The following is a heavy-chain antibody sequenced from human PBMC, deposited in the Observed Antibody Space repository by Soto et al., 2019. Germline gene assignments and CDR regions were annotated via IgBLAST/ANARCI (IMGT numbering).Heavy chain of an antibody. CDR1: GFTFTSSA. CDR3: ARNSGWRLYDAFDI. CDR2: IVVGSGNT. D-gene: IGHD6-19*01. V-gene: IGHV1-58*01. J-gene: IGHJ3*02. Sequence: SVKVSCKASGFTFTSSAVQWVLQARGQRLEWIGWIVVGSGNTNYAQKFQDRVTMTRNTSTSTAYMELSSLRSEDTAVYYCARNSGWRLYDAFDIWGQGTMVTVSS.